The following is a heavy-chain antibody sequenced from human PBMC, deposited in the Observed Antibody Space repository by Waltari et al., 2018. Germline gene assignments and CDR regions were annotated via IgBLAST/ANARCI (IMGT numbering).Heavy chain of an antibody. J-gene: IGHJ4*02. CDR3: ARQRRDGYNYGYFDY. CDR2: IYYSGST. CDR1: GGSISSSSYY. D-gene: IGHD5-12*01. Sequence: QLQLQESGPGLVKPSETLSLTCTVSGGSISSSSYYWGWIRPPPGKGLEWIGSIYYSGSTYYNPSLKSRVTISVDTSKNQFSLKLSSVTAADTAVYYCARQRRDGYNYGYFDYWGQGTLVTVSS. V-gene: IGHV4-39*07.